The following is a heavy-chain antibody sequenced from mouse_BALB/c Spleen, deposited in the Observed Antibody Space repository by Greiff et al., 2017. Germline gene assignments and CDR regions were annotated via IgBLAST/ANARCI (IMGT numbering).Heavy chain of an antibody. J-gene: IGHJ4*01. Sequence: EVQRVESGGGLVQPGGSRKLSCAASGFTFSSFGMHWVRQAPEKGLEWVAYISSGSSTIYYADTVKGRFTISRDNPKNTLFLKMTSLRSEDTAMYYCARAGNYRSYAMDYWGKGTSVTVSS. CDR1: GFTFSSFG. D-gene: IGHD2-14*01. CDR2: ISSGSSTI. CDR3: ARAGNYRSYAMDY. V-gene: IGHV5-17*02.